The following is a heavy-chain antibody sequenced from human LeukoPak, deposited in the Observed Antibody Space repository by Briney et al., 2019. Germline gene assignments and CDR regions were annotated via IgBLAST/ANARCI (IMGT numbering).Heavy chain of an antibody. CDR1: GFTFSSYS. D-gene: IGHD4-23*01. Sequence: GGSLRLSCAASGFTFSSYSMNWVRQAPGKGLEWVSSISSSSSYIYYADSVKGRFTISRDNAKNSLYLQMNSLRAEDTAVYYCARVGYGGNSGGFDYWGQGTLVTVSS. J-gene: IGHJ4*02. V-gene: IGHV3-21*04. CDR3: ARVGYGGNSGGFDY. CDR2: ISSSSSYI.